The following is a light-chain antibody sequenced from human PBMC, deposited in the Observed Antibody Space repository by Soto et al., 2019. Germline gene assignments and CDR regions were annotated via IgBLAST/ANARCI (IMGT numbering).Light chain of an antibody. CDR3: HLWDIRSDQVV. CDR1: NIGSKS. Sequence: SYELTQPPSVSVAPGQTARITCGGNNIGSKSVHWYRQKPGQAPVLVVSDDTDRPSGTPERFSGSKSANTANLTISGVEGGDEADYYCHLWDIRSDQVVFGGGTKLTVL. V-gene: IGLV3-21*02. J-gene: IGLJ2*01. CDR2: DDT.